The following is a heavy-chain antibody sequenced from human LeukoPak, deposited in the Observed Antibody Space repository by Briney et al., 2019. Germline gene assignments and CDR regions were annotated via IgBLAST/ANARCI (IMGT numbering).Heavy chain of an antibody. CDR3: ARNGYSYGSLDYFDY. V-gene: IGHV3-11*06. Sequence: GGSLRLSCAASGFTFSDYYMSWIRQAPGKGLEWVSYISTTSSYTKYADSVKGRFTISRDNAKNSLYLQMNSLSAEDTAVYYCARNGYSYGSLDYFDYWGQGTLVTVSS. D-gene: IGHD5-18*01. CDR1: GFTFSDYY. J-gene: IGHJ4*02. CDR2: ISTTSSYT.